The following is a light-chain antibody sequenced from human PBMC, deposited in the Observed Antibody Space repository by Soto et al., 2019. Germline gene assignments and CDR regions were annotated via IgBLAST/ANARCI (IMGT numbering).Light chain of an antibody. CDR3: SSYTSSTAYV. CDR2: EVS. V-gene: IGLV2-14*01. CDR1: SSDVGGYNY. J-gene: IGLJ1*01. Sequence: QSAMTQPDSVSGAPGQSITISCTGTSSDVGGYNYVSWYQLHPGKAPKLMVYEVSNRPSGVSNRFSGSKSGNTASLTISGLQAEDEADYYCSSYTSSTAYVFGTGTKVTVL.